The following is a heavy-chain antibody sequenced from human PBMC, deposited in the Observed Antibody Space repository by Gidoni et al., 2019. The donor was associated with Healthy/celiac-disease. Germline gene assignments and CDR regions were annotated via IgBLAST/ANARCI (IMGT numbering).Heavy chain of an antibody. Sequence: QLQLQESGPGLVKPSENLSLTCTVHGGSISSSSYYWGWIRQPPGKGLEWSGSIYYSGSTYYNPSLKSRVTISVDTSKNQFSLKLSSVPAADTALYYCARKGDGSGSFAYWGQGTLVTVSS. CDR3: ARKGDGSGSFAY. CDR1: GGSISSSSYY. V-gene: IGHV4-39*01. D-gene: IGHD3-10*01. J-gene: IGHJ4*02. CDR2: IYYSGST.